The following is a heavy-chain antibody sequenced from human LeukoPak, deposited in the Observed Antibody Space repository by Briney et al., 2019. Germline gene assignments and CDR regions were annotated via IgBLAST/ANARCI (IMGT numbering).Heavy chain of an antibody. CDR3: ARSDYYDSSRYYYGY. CDR1: GFTVTNNY. V-gene: IGHV3-11*04. CDR2: ISSSGSTI. J-gene: IGHJ4*02. Sequence: GGSLRLSCAASGFTVTNNYMNWVRQAPGKGLEWVSYISSSGSTIYYADSVKGRFTISRDNAKTSLDLQMNSLRAEDTAVYYCARSDYYDSSRYYYGYWGQGTLVTVSS. D-gene: IGHD3-22*01.